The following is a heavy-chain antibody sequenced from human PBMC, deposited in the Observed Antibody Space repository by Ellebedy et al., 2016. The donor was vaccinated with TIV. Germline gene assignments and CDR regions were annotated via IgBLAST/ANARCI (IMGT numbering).Heavy chain of an antibody. D-gene: IGHD2-2*01. CDR3: AHRPLPVASSFNWFDP. J-gene: IGHJ5*02. V-gene: IGHV2-5*02. CDR2: LYWDDDK. CDR1: GFSLSTSGVG. Sequence: SGPTLVXPTQTLTLTCTFSGFSLSTSGVGVGWIRQPPGKALEWLALLYWDDDKRYSPSLKSRLTISKDTSKNQVVLTMTNMDPADTATYFCAHRPLPVASSFNWFDPWGQGILVTVSS.